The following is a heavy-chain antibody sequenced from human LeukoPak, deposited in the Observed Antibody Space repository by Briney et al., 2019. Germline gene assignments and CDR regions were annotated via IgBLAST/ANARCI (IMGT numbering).Heavy chain of an antibody. D-gene: IGHD6-19*01. CDR2: ISGGGSAI. V-gene: IGHV3-11*04. J-gene: IGHJ4*02. CDR1: GFTFGDYY. CDR3: ARDQGESSGLYYFDY. Sequence: GGSLRLSCAASGFTFGDYYMSWIRQAPGKGLEWVSYISGGGSAIYYADSVKGRFTISRDNAKNSLYLQMNSLRAEDTAVCYCARDQGESSGLYYFDYWGQGTLVTVSS.